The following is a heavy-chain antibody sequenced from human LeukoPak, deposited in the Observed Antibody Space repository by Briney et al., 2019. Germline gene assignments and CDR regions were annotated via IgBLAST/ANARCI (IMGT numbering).Heavy chain of an antibody. CDR1: GGSISSGSYY. D-gene: IGHD1-26*01. Sequence: SETLSLTCTVSGGSISSGSYYWSWIRQPAGKGLEWIGSIYYSGSTYYNPSLKSRVTISVDTSKNQFSLKLSSVTAADTAVYYCARHEFVGATVFDYWGQGTLVTVSS. CDR3: ARHEFVGATVFDY. V-gene: IGHV4-39*01. J-gene: IGHJ4*02. CDR2: IYYSGST.